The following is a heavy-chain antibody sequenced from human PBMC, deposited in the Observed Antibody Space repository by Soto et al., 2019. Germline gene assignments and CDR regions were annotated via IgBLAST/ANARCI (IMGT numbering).Heavy chain of an antibody. CDR2: IDPSDSYT. Sequence: PGESLKISCKGSGYSFTSYWISWVRQMPGKGLEWMGRIDPSDSYTNYSPSFQGHFTISADKSISTAYLQWSSLKASDTAMYYCAITLDSRSWYGEDYYGMDVWGQGTTVTVSS. CDR1: GYSFTSYW. D-gene: IGHD6-13*01. CDR3: AITLDSRSWYGEDYYGMDV. V-gene: IGHV5-10-1*01. J-gene: IGHJ6*02.